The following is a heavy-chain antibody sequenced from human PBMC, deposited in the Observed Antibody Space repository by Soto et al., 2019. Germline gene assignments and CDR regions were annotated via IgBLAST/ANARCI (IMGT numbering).Heavy chain of an antibody. D-gene: IGHD2-2*01. CDR2: INHSGST. CDR1: GGSFSGYY. Sequence: PSETLSLTCAVYGGSFSGYYWSWIRQPPGKGLEWIGEINHSGSTNYNPSLKSRVTISVDTSKNQFSLKLSSVTAADTAVYYCARGGRCSSTSCYRYYYYGMDVWGQGTTVTAP. J-gene: IGHJ6*02. V-gene: IGHV4-34*01. CDR3: ARGGRCSSTSCYRYYYYGMDV.